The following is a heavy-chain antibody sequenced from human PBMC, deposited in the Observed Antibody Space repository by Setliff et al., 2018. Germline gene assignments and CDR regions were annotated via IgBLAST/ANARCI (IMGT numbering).Heavy chain of an antibody. CDR3: ARGGIGFSEITIFGVALYWFDP. D-gene: IGHD3-3*01. CDR1: GYTFTRYY. CDR2: INPSGGST. J-gene: IGHJ5*02. V-gene: IGHV1-46*01. Sequence: ASVKVSCKASGYTFTRYYMHWVRQAPGQGLEWMGIINPSGGSTSYAQKFRGRATMTRDTSTSTVYMELSSLRSEDTAVYYCARGGIGFSEITIFGVALYWFDPWGQGTLVTVSS.